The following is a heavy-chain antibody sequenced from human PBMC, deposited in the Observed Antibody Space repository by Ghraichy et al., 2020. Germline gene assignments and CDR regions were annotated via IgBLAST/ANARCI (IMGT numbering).Heavy chain of an antibody. CDR1: GFTFSSYS. J-gene: IGHJ2*01. CDR3: VRDWRVVTAHYWYFDL. Sequence: GGSLRLSCAASGFTFSSYSMNWVRQAPGKGLEWVSSISSSSSYIYYADSVKGRFTISRDNAKNSLYLQMNSLRAEDTAVYYCVRDWRVVTAHYWYFDLWGRGTLVTVSS. CDR2: ISSSSSYI. D-gene: IGHD2-21*02. V-gene: IGHV3-21*01.